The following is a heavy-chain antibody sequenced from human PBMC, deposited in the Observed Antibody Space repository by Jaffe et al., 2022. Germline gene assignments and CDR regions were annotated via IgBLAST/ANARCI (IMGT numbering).Heavy chain of an antibody. D-gene: IGHD2-2*01. V-gene: IGHV3-23*01. Sequence: EVQLLESGGGLVQPGGSLRLSCAASGFTFSSYAMSWVRQAPGKGLEWVSAISGSGGSTYYADSVKGRFTISRDNSKNTLYLQMNSLRAEDTAVYYCAKVFLGYCSSTSCYPNYMDVWGKGTTVTVSS. CDR3: AKVFLGYCSSTSCYPNYMDV. CDR2: ISGSGGST. CDR1: GFTFSSYA. J-gene: IGHJ6*03.